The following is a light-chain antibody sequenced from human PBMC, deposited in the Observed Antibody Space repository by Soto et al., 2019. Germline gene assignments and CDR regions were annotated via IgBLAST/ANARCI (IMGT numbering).Light chain of an antibody. Sequence: LTHSPVTLSLSPGERSTLSCRASQSVTTQLAWYQQKPGQAPRLIIHGASSRATGVPDRITGSGSGKDLTISISRMEPEDFEVYYCKKYGGSNRKFGQGNKVDIK. CDR1: QSVTTQ. J-gene: IGKJ1*01. CDR2: GAS. CDR3: KKYGGSNRK. V-gene: IGKV3-20*01.